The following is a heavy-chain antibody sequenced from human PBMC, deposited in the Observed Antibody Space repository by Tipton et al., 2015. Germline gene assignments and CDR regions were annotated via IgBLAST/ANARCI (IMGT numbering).Heavy chain of an antibody. V-gene: IGHV3-43*01. Sequence: GSLRLSCAASGFKFSTYSIHWVRQRPGKGLEWVSVISGNGRAIQYADTVKGRFIVSRDNGKNFVYLQMNSLRKEGTALYHCVKEHISGWPALDYWGQGTLVTVSS. CDR3: VKEHISGWPALDY. CDR2: ISGNGRAI. J-gene: IGHJ4*02. CDR1: GFKFSTYS. D-gene: IGHD6-19*01.